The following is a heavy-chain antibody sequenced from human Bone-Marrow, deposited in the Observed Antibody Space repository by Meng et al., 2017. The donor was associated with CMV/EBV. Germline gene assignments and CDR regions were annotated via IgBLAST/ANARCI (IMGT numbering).Heavy chain of an antibody. Sequence: CAASGFTFSGYAMSWVRQAPGKGLEWVSSIITTGAGTFYADSVKGRFTISRDDSKNTLFLQMNSLKTEDTAIYYCTSSLGKGGGSGHWGQGTLVTVSS. CDR3: TSSLGKGGGSGH. D-gene: IGHD3-10*01. CDR1: GFTFSGYA. V-gene: IGHV3-23*01. CDR2: IITTGAGT. J-gene: IGHJ4*02.